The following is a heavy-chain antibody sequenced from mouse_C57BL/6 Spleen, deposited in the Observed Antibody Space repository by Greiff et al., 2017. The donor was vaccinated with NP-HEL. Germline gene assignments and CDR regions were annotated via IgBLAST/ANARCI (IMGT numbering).Heavy chain of an antibody. CDR3: ARVGDYLYWYFDV. CDR1: GFTFSDYG. D-gene: IGHD2-4*01. J-gene: IGHJ1*03. Sequence: EVQLQESGGGLVKPGGSLKLSCAASGFTFSDYGMHWVRQAPEKGLEWVAYISSGSSTIYYADTVKGRFTISRDNAKNTLFLQMTSLRSEDTAMYYCARVGDYLYWYFDVWGTGTTVTVSS. V-gene: IGHV5-17*01. CDR2: ISSGSSTI.